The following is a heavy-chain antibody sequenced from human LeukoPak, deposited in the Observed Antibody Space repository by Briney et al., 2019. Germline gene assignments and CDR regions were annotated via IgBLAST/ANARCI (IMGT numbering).Heavy chain of an antibody. V-gene: IGHV1-2*06. D-gene: IGHD7-27*01. CDR2: INPNSGGT. J-gene: IGHJ4*02. CDR1: XXTFXGXY. CDR3: ARERWGSSCY. Sequence: SVXXXXKASXXTFXGXYMHWVRQAPGQGLEWMGRINPNSGGTNYAQKFQGRVTMTRDTSISTAYMELSRLRSDDTAVYYCARERWGSSCYWGQGTLVTVSS.